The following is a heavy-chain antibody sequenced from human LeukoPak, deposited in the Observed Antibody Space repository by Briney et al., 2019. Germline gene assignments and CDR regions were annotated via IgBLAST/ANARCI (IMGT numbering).Heavy chain of an antibody. CDR1: GFTFSSYG. CDR2: IRYDGSNK. Sequence: GGSLRLSCAASGFTFSSYGMHWVRQAPGKGLEWVAFIRYDGSNKYYADSVKGRFTISRDNSKNTLYLQMNSLRAEDTAVYYCAKDHDGSSGYYEYFQHWGQGTLVTVSS. J-gene: IGHJ1*01. D-gene: IGHD3-22*01. V-gene: IGHV3-30*02. CDR3: AKDHDGSSGYYEYFQH.